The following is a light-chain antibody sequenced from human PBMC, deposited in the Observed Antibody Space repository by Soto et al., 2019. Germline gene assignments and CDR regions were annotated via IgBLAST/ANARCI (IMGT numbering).Light chain of an antibody. CDR1: QSISTW. Sequence: DIQMTQSPSTLSASVGDRVTITCRASQSISTWLAWYQQKPGKAPNLLIYKASSLESGVPSGFSGSGSGTEFILTISSLQPDDFATYYCQQYSSDSRTFGQGTKVEIK. V-gene: IGKV1-5*03. CDR3: QQYSSDSRT. CDR2: KAS. J-gene: IGKJ1*01.